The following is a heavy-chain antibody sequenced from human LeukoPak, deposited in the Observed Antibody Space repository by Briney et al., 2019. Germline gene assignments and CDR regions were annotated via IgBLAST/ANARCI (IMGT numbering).Heavy chain of an antibody. J-gene: IGHJ4*02. Sequence: WASVKVSCKASGYTFTSYDINWLRQATGQGLEWMGWMNPNSGNKDYAQKFQGRVTITRNTSISTAYIELSSLRSEDTAVYYCARGRVFGSGSYDYWGQGTLVTVSS. D-gene: IGHD3-10*01. CDR2: MNPNSGNK. CDR3: ARGRVFGSGSYDY. CDR1: GYTFTSYD. V-gene: IGHV1-8*03.